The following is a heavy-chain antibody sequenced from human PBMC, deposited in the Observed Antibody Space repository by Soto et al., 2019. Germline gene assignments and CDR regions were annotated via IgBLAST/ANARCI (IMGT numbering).Heavy chain of an antibody. J-gene: IGHJ4*02. D-gene: IGHD6-19*01. CDR3: ASQVRIAVAGTFDY. Sequence: GGSLRLSCAASGFTFSSYSMNWVRQAPGKGLEWVSSISSSSSYIYYADSVKGRFTISRDNAKNSLYLQMNSLRAEDTAVYYCASQVRIAVAGTFDYWGQGTLVTVSS. CDR1: GFTFSSYS. CDR2: ISSSSSYI. V-gene: IGHV3-21*01.